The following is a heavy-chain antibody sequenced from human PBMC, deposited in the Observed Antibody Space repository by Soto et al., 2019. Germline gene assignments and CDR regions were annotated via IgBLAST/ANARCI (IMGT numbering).Heavy chain of an antibody. V-gene: IGHV4-59*01. D-gene: IGHD3-10*01. CDR2: IYYSGST. Sequence: SETRSLTCTVSGGSISSYYWRWIRQPPGKGLEWIGYIYYSGSTNYNPSLKSRVTISVDTSKNQFSLKLSSVTAADTAVYYCARGRFGELGYFDYWGQGTLVTVSS. CDR3: ARGRFGELGYFDY. CDR1: GGSISSYY. J-gene: IGHJ4*02.